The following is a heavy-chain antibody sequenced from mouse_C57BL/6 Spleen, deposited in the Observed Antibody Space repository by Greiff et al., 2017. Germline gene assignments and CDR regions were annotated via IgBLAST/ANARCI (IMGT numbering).Heavy chain of an antibody. J-gene: IGHJ4*01. CDR3: ARITTVLAPDYAMDY. D-gene: IGHD1-1*01. V-gene: IGHV1-64*01. CDR1: GYTFTSYW. Sequence: QVQLQQPGAELVKPGASVKLSCKASGYTFTSYWMHWVKQRPGQGLEWIGMIHPNSGSTNYNEKFKSKATLTVDKSSSTAYMQLSSLTSEDSAVYYFARITTVLAPDYAMDYWGQGTSVTVSS. CDR2: IHPNSGST.